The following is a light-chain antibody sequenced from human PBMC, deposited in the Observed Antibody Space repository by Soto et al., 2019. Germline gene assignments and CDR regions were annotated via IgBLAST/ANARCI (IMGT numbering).Light chain of an antibody. CDR3: QQRSNWPPEVT. J-gene: IGKJ3*01. V-gene: IGKV3-11*01. CDR1: PSVSSS. Sequence: EIVLTQSPDTLSLSPGERATLSCRASPSVSSSLAWYQQKPGQAPRLLIYDASNRATGIPARFSGSGSGTDFTLNISSLEPEDFAVYYCQQRSNWPPEVTFGPGTKVDIK. CDR2: DAS.